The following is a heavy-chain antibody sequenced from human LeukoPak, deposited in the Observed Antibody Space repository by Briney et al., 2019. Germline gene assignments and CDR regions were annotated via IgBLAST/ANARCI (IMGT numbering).Heavy chain of an antibody. J-gene: IGHJ4*02. Sequence: PGGSLRLSCAASGFTFSSYSMNWVRQAPGKGLECVSSISSSSSYIYYADSVKGRFTISRDNAKNSLYLQMNSLRAEDTAVYYCARSTTVTTPMYYWGQGTLVTVSS. D-gene: IGHD4-17*01. CDR3: ARSTTVTTPMYY. V-gene: IGHV3-21*01. CDR1: GFTFSSYS. CDR2: ISSSSSYI.